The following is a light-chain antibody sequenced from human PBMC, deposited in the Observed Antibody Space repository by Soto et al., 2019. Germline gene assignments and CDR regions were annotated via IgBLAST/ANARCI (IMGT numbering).Light chain of an antibody. CDR3: QQYYDWPLVT. CDR2: GAS. CDR1: QSVNNNY. Sequence: EIVLTQSPGTLSLSPGERATLSCRASQSVNNNYLAWYQQKPGQAPRLLINGASSRATGIPDRFSGSGSGTEFTLSVSSLQSEDFAIYYCQQYYDWPLVTFGGGTRVEI. J-gene: IGKJ4*01. V-gene: IGKV3-20*01.